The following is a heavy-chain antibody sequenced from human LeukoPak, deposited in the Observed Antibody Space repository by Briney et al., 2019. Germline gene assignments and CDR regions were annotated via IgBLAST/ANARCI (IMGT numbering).Heavy chain of an antibody. V-gene: IGHV4-61*02. J-gene: IGHJ6*02. CDR2: IYTSGST. Sequence: TLSLTCTVSGGSIISGSYYWSWIRQPAGEGLEWIGRIYTSGSTNYNPSLKSRVTISVDTSKNQFSLKLSSVTAADTAVYYCARGRGYYYYGMDVWGQGTTVTVSS. CDR1: GGSIISGSYY. CDR3: ARGRGYYYYGMDV.